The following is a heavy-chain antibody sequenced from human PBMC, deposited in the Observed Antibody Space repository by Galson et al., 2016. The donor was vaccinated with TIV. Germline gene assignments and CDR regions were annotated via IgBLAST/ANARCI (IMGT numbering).Heavy chain of an antibody. D-gene: IGHD2-8*01. Sequence: SETLSLTCTVSGGSIITKSYYWGWIRQPPGKGLEWIGIVYDNGQAYYIPSLKSRVTISVDTSKNQFSLRVTSVTAADTAVYYCARDNANFPRALDYWGQGTLVTVSS. J-gene: IGHJ4*02. CDR1: GGSIITKSYY. CDR2: VYDNGQA. CDR3: ARDNANFPRALDY. V-gene: IGHV4-39*07.